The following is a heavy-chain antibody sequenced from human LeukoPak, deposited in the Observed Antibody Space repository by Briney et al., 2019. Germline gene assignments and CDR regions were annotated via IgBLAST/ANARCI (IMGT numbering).Heavy chain of an antibody. D-gene: IGHD3-22*01. CDR1: GFSFGSYG. CDR2: IWYDGSNK. J-gene: IGHJ4*02. Sequence: PGGSLRLSCEASGFSFGSYGMHWVRQAPGKGLEWVAAIWYDGSNKYHRDSPKGRFTISRDNSKSTLYLQMHSLRVDDTAVYHCARSGGDFYDSSGYGDIDYWGRGTLVTVSS. V-gene: IGHV3-33*01. CDR3: ARSGGDFYDSSGYGDIDY.